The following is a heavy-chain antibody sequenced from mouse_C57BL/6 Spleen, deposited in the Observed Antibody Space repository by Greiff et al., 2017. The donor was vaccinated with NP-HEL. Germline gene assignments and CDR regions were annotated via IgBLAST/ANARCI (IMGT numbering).Heavy chain of an antibody. CDR3: ARYYGSSYDY. V-gene: IGHV1-55*01. CDR1: GYTFTSYW. Sequence: QVQLQQPGAELVKPGASVKMSCKASGYTFTSYWITWVKQRPGQGLEWIGDIYPGSGSTNYNEKFKSKATLTVDTSSSTAYMQLSSQTTEDTAVYYCARYYGSSYDYWGQGTTLTVSS. J-gene: IGHJ2*01. CDR2: IYPGSGST. D-gene: IGHD1-1*01.